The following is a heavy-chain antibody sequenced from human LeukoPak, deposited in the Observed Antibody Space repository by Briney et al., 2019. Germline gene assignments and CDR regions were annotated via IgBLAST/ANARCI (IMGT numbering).Heavy chain of an antibody. Sequence: SQTLSLTCAISGDSVSSDSAARNWIRQSPSRGLEWLARTYFRSKWYYDYALAVKGRITINPDTSKNQFSLQLNSVTPEDTAVYFCARDPVGGSTIFDSWGQGTLVTVSS. CDR3: ARDPVGGSTIFDS. J-gene: IGHJ4*02. V-gene: IGHV6-1*01. CDR1: GDSVSSDSAA. CDR2: TYFRSKWYY. D-gene: IGHD1-26*01.